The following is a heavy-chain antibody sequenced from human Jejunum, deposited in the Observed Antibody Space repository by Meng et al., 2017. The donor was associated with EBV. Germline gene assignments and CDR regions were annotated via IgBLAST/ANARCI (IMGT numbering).Heavy chain of an antibody. V-gene: IGHV4-34*01. CDR1: GGPFSDYY. Sequence: HVQLQQWGAGLLKRAGTLSRTGAVYGGPFSDYYWTWIRQPPGKGLEWIGEINHGGGAIYNPSLKSRVTISVDTSKNQFSLKLSSVTAADTAVYYCARLGGYASGTYYPIDPWGQGTLVTVSS. CDR2: INHGGGA. D-gene: IGHD3-10*01. J-gene: IGHJ5*02. CDR3: ARLGGYASGTYYPIDP.